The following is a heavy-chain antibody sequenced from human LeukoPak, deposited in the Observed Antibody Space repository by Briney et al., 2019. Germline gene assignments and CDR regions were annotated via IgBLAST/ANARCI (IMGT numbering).Heavy chain of an antibody. CDR1: GFTFSGYS. D-gene: IGHD1-26*01. CDR3: AGDRATSYFDY. Sequence: GGSLRLSCTASGFTFSGYSMNWIRQAPGKGLEWVSSFGTRSTSIYHAGSVKGRFAISRDNAKNSLYLQMNSLRAEDTAVYYCAGDRATSYFDYWGQGALVTISS. V-gene: IGHV3-21*01. CDR2: FGTRSTSI. J-gene: IGHJ4*02.